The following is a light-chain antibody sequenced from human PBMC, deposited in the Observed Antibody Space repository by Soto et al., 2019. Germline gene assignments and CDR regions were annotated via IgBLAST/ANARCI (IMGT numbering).Light chain of an antibody. CDR1: SSDVGAYNY. V-gene: IGLV2-14*01. CDR3: SSYTTSSTWV. Sequence: QSALTQPASVSGSPGQSITISCTGTSSDVGAYNYVCWYQQYPGKAPKLMIYEVTKRPSGVSNRFSGSKSGNTASLTISGLQGEDEADYYCSSYTTSSTWVFGGGTKLTVL. J-gene: IGLJ3*02. CDR2: EVT.